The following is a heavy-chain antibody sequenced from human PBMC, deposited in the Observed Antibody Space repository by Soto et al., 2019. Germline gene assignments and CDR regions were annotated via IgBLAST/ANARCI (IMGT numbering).Heavy chain of an antibody. CDR1: GFPISNYD. Sequence: PGGSLRLSCVASGFPISNYDLHCVRQAPGKGLECISSISSTSSYIYYADSVKGRFPISRDNDKNSLYLQMNSLRAEDTAVYYGARAGGSSVYDFDYLGQGPMVIVS. J-gene: IGHJ4*02. CDR2: ISSTSSYI. D-gene: IGHD3-22*01. CDR3: ARAGGSSVYDFDY. V-gene: IGHV3-21*01.